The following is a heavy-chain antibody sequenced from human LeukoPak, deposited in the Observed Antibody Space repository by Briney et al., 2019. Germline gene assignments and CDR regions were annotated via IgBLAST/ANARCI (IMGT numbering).Heavy chain of an antibody. D-gene: IGHD1-26*01. CDR2: ISGSGGST. CDR1: GFTFSSYA. Sequence: GGSLRLSCAASGFTFSSYAMSWVRQAPGKGLEWVSAISGSGGSTYYADSVKGRFTISRDNSKNTLYLQMNSLRAEDTAVYYCAKVGKVGPRGDEYFHYWGQGTLVTVSS. J-gene: IGHJ1*01. V-gene: IGHV3-23*01. CDR3: AKVGKVGPRGDEYFHY.